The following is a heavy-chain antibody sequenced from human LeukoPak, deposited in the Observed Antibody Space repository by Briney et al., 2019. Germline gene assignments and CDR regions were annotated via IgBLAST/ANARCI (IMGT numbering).Heavy chain of an antibody. CDR3: ARGSILDEGLPDY. CDR1: GFTVSNNF. Sequence: GGSLRLSCAASGFTVSNNFMTWVRQAPGKGPECVSVIYSGGNTYYADSVKGRFTISRDNSKNTLYLQMNSLRAEDTAVYYCARGSILDEGLPDYWGQGTLVTVSS. V-gene: IGHV3-66*01. CDR2: IYSGGNT. J-gene: IGHJ4*02. D-gene: IGHD3-3*01.